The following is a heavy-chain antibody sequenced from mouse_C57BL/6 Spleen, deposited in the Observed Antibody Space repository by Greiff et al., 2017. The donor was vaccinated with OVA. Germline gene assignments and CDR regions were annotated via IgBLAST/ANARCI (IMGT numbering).Heavy chain of an antibody. Sequence: EVKLMESGGGLVKPGGSLKLSCAASGFTFSDYGMHWVRQAPEKGLEWVAYISSGSSTIYYADTVKGRFTISRDNAKNTLFLQMTSLRSEDTAMYYCASTNWDEDYWGQGTTLTVSS. V-gene: IGHV5-17*01. CDR3: ASTNWDEDY. CDR1: GFTFSDYG. J-gene: IGHJ2*01. D-gene: IGHD4-1*02. CDR2: ISSGSSTI.